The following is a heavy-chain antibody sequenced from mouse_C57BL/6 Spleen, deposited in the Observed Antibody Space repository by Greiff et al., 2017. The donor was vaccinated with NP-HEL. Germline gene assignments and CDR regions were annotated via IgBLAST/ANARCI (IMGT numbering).Heavy chain of an antibody. CDR3: ARRSNSVRDFDY. D-gene: IGHD2-5*01. J-gene: IGHJ2*01. CDR2: IDPSDSYT. V-gene: IGHV1-50*01. Sequence: QVQLQQPGAELVKPGASVKLSCKASGYTFSSYWMQWVKQRPGQGLEWIGEIDPSDSYTNYNQKFKGKATLTVDTSSSTAYMQLSSLTSEDSAVYYCARRSNSVRDFDYWGQGTTLTVSS. CDR1: GYTFSSYW.